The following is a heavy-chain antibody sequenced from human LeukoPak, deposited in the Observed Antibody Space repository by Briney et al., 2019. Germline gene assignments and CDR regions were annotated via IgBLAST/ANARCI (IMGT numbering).Heavy chain of an antibody. D-gene: IGHD6-6*01. V-gene: IGHV3-53*01. J-gene: IGHJ4*02. CDR3: ATLEGSIAAYDPKAFDY. Sequence: GGSLRLSCAASGFTVSSNYMSWVRQAPGKGLEWVSVIYSGGSTYYADSVKGRFTISRDNSKNTLYLQMNSLRAEDTAVYYCATLEGSIAAYDPKAFDYWGQGTLVTVSS. CDR2: IYSGGST. CDR1: GFTVSSNY.